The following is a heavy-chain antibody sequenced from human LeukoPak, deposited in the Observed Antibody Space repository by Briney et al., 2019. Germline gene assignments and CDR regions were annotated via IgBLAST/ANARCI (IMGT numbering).Heavy chain of an antibody. J-gene: IGHJ4*02. Sequence: GSLRLSCEVPGFTFRDYSIHWFRQAPGGGLEWVAHISYNGIDEHYAGSVKGRFTVSRDDSKNTAYLLMSGLTTEDTAFYYCAKLGYGFDYWGQGTLVIVSS. CDR1: GFTFRDYS. D-gene: IGHD2-15*01. CDR2: ISYNGIDE. V-gene: IGHV3-30*18. CDR3: AKLGYGFDY.